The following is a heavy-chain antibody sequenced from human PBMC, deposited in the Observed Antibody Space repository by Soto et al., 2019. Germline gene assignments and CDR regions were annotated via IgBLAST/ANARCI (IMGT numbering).Heavy chain of an antibody. V-gene: IGHV1-3*01. CDR1: GCTFTSYG. CDR3: VRRHVSATGIDWFDP. D-gene: IGHD6-13*01. CDR2: INAANGDT. Sequence: ASVKVSCKASGCTFTSYGIHWVRQAPGQRLEWMGWINAANGDTKYSPKFQGRVTITRDTSASTAYMELSSLRSEDTAVYYCVRRHVSATGIDWFDPWGQGTLVTVSS. J-gene: IGHJ5*02.